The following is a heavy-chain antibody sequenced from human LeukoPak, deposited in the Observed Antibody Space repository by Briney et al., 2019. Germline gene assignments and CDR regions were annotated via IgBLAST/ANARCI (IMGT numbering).Heavy chain of an antibody. CDR1: GGSMSRYY. CDR2: IYYSGST. J-gene: IGHJ4*02. CDR3: ARVYSTSWAYFDY. D-gene: IGHD6-13*01. V-gene: IGHV4-59*01. Sequence: PSETLSLTCSVSGGSMSRYYWSWIRQPPGKGLEWIGYIYYSGSTNYNPSLKSRVTISVDTSKKEFSLKLSSVTAADTAVYFCARVYSTSWAYFDYWGQGTLVTVSS.